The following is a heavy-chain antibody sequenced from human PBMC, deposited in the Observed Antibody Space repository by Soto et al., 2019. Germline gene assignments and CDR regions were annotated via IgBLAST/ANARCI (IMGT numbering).Heavy chain of an antibody. J-gene: IGHJ4*02. CDR1: GYTFTSYG. D-gene: IGHD3-22*01. CDR2: ISAYNGNT. V-gene: IGHV1-18*01. Sequence: GASVKVSCKASGYTFTSYGISWVRQAPGQGLEWMGWISAYNGNTNYAQKLQGRVTMTTDTSTSTAYMELRSLRSDDTAVYYCASDGDYDSSGYRFDYWGQGTLVTVSS. CDR3: ASDGDYDSSGYRFDY.